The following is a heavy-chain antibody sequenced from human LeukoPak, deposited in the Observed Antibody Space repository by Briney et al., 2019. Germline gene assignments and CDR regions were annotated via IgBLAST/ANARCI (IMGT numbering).Heavy chain of an antibody. Sequence: SETLSLTCSVSGVSMNSINYYWVWIRQPPGKGLECVWSINYVVRTFYSPSLRSRVTTSVATSKSQSSLRLTSVTAGDTAVYYCARKVVAGPNWYFDLWGRGSLVTVSS. CDR2: INYVVRT. J-gene: IGHJ2*01. V-gene: IGHV4-39*01. D-gene: IGHD2-15*01. CDR3: ARKVVAGPNWYFDL. CDR1: GVSMNSINYY.